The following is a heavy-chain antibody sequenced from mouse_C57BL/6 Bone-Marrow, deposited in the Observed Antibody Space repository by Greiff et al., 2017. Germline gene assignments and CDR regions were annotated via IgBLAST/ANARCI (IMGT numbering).Heavy chain of an antibody. V-gene: IGHV1-26*01. Sequence: VQLQQSGPELVKPGASVKISCKASGYTFTDYYMNWVKQSHGKSLEWIGDINPNNGGTSYNQKFKGKATLTVDKSSSTAYMELRSLTSEDSAVYYCARPARTYSMDDWGQGTSVTVAS. CDR1: GYTFTDYY. CDR3: ARPARTYSMDD. J-gene: IGHJ4*01. CDR2: INPNNGGT. D-gene: IGHD3-1*01.